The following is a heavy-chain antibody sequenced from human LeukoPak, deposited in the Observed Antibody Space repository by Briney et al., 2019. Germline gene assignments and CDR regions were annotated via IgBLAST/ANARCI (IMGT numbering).Heavy chain of an antibody. CDR1: GGSISGYY. Sequence: SETLSLTCTVSGGSISGYYWSWIRQPPGKGLEWIGYIYYSGSTNYNPSLKSRVTISVDTSKNQFSLKLSSVTAADTAVYYCARVQLWSNDAFDIWGQGTMVTVSS. CDR3: ARVQLWSNDAFDI. V-gene: IGHV4-59*01. D-gene: IGHD5-18*01. CDR2: IYYSGST. J-gene: IGHJ3*02.